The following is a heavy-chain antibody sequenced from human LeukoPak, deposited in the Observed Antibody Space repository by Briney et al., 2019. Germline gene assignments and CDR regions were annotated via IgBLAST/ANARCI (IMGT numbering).Heavy chain of an antibody. J-gene: IGHJ3*02. Sequence: SETLSLTCTVSAGSISTYYWSWIRQPPGKGLEWIGEINHSGSTNYNPSLKSRVTISVDTSKNQFSLKLSSVTAADTAVYYCARDRELVGNAFDIWGQGTMVTVSS. CDR3: ARDRELVGNAFDI. V-gene: IGHV4-34*01. CDR2: INHSGST. D-gene: IGHD6-6*01. CDR1: AGSISTYY.